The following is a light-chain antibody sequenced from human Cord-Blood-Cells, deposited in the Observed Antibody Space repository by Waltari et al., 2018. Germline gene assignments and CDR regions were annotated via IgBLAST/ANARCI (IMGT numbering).Light chain of an antibody. CDR1: QSVSSSY. Sequence: ETVFTQSPGTLSLSPWERATLPSRASQSVSSSYLGWYQQKPGQAPRLLIYGASSTATGIPDRCSGSGSRTDFTLTISRLEPEDFAVYYCQQYGSSPYTFGQGTKLEIK. V-gene: IGKV3-20*01. J-gene: IGKJ2*01. CDR3: QQYGSSPYT. CDR2: GAS.